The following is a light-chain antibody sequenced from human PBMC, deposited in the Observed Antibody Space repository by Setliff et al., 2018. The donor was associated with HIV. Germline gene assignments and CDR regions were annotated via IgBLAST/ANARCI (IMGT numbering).Light chain of an antibody. CDR3: CSYAGSSTTYV. CDR1: NSDIGGYNY. V-gene: IGLV2-23*01. J-gene: IGLJ1*01. CDR2: EGS. Sequence: QSVLTQPASVSGSPGQSITIPCTGTNSDIGGYNYVSWYQQLPGKAPKLMIYEGSKRPSGVSNRFSGSKSGNTASLTISGLQAEDEADYYCCSYAGSSTTYVFGTGTKVTVL.